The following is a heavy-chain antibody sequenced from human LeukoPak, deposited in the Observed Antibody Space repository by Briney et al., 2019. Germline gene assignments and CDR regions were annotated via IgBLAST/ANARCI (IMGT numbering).Heavy chain of an antibody. V-gene: IGHV1-69*04. CDR3: ARDPHLGYYDSSGYYESDY. J-gene: IGHJ4*02. CDR1: GGTFSSYA. CDR2: IIPILGIA. Sequence: SVKVSCKASGGTFSSYAISWVRQAPGQGLEWMGRIIPILGIANYAQKFQGRVTITADKSTSTAYMELSSLRSEDTAVYYCARDPHLGYYDSSGYYESDYWGQGTLVTVSS. D-gene: IGHD3-22*01.